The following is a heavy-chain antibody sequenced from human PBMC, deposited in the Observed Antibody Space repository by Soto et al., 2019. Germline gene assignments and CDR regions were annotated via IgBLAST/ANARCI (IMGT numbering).Heavy chain of an antibody. CDR3: ARDGMTIFGVVTELDY. J-gene: IGHJ4*02. D-gene: IGHD3-3*01. CDR2: ISSSSSTI. V-gene: IGHV3-48*02. CDR1: GFTFSSYS. Sequence: LRLSCAASGFTFSSYSMNWVRQAPGKGLEWVSYISSSSSTIYYADSVKGRFTISRDNAKNSLYLQMNSLRDEDTAVYYCARDGMTIFGVVTELDYWGQGTLVTVSS.